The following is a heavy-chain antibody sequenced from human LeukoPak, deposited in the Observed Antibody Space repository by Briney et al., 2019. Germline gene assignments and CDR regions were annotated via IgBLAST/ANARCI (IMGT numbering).Heavy chain of an antibody. CDR3: ARDRERELLMGYCYYGMEV. V-gene: IGHV3-21*01. Sequence: GGSLRLSCAASGFTFSSYSMNWVRQAPRKGLEWVSSISSSSGYIYYADSVKGRFTISRDDAKNSLYLQMSSLRAEGTAVYYCARDRERELLMGYCYYGMEVCGQGTTVTVSS. J-gene: IGHJ6*02. CDR1: GFTFSSYS. CDR2: ISSSSGYI. D-gene: IGHD1-26*01.